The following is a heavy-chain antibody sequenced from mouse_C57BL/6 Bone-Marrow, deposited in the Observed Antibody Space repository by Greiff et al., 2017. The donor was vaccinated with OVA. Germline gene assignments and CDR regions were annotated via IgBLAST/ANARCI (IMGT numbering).Heavy chain of an antibody. CDR2: IRYDGSN. V-gene: IGHV3-6*01. CDR3: ARGLYYYGSRGAY. J-gene: IGHJ3*01. Sequence: DVKLQESGPGLVKPSQSLSLTCSVTGYSITSGYYWNWIRQFPGNKLEWMGYIRYDGSNNYNPSLKNRISITRDTSKNQFFLKLNSVTTEDTATYYCARGLYYYGSRGAYWGQGTLVTVSA. D-gene: IGHD1-1*01. CDR1: GYSITSGYY.